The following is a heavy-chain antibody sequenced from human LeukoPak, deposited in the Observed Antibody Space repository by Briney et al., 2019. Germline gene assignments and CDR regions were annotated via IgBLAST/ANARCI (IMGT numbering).Heavy chain of an antibody. CDR3: ARDSPYSSGWRDAFDI. J-gene: IGHJ3*02. D-gene: IGHD6-19*01. Sequence: GESLKISCKGSGYSFTNYWIGWVRQMPGKGLEWMGIIYPGDSDTRYSPSFQGQVTISAGKSISTAYLQWSSLKASDTAMYYCARDSPYSSGWRDAFDIWGQGTMVTVSS. V-gene: IGHV5-51*01. CDR1: GYSFTNYW. CDR2: IYPGDSDT.